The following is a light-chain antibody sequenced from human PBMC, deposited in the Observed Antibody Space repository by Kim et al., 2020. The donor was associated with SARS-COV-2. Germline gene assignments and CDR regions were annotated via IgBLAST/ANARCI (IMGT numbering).Light chain of an antibody. Sequence: QFALTQPPSASGSPGQSVTISCTGSSSDIGSYDYVSWYQQYPGKAPKLIIYDVTKRPSGVPDRFSGSKSANTASLTVSGLQAEDEADYYCSSYAGSNNGVFGEGTQLTVL. J-gene: IGLJ2*01. CDR1: SSDIGSYDY. CDR2: DVT. CDR3: SSYAGSNNGV. V-gene: IGLV2-8*01.